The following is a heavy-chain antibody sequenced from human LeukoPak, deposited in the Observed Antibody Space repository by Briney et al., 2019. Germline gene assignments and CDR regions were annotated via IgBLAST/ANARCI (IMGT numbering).Heavy chain of an antibody. Sequence: VGSLRLSCAASGFTFSNYSMHWVRQAPGKGLEYVSAISSDGGSTYYANSVEGRFTISRDNSKNTLYLQMGSLRAEDMAVYFCRRGGAAPAVDYWGQGTLVTVSS. J-gene: IGHJ4*02. CDR2: ISSDGGST. D-gene: IGHD6-25*01. CDR3: RRGGAAPAVDY. CDR1: GFTFSNYS. V-gene: IGHV3-64*01.